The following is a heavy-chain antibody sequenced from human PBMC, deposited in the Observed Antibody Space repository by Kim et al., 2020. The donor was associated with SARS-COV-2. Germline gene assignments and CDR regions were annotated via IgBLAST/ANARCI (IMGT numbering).Heavy chain of an antibody. J-gene: IGHJ4*02. V-gene: IGHV3-23*01. Sequence: SVQGRYTIHRDNSKDTFYLQMNSLRPEDTAVYYCAKTPGGYTYGRFYFDSWGQGTLVTVSS. CDR3: AKTPGGYTYGRFYFDS. D-gene: IGHD5-18*01.